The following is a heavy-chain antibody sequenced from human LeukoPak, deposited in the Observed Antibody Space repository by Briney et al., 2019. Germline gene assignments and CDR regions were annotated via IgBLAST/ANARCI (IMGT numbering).Heavy chain of an antibody. CDR1: GYTFTGYY. V-gene: IGHV1-2*04. CDR2: INTNSGGT. Sequence: WASVTVSCTASGYTFTGYYMHWVRQAPGPGLEWMGWINTNSGGTNYAQKFQGWVTITRDTSISTAYMELSRLRSDDTAVYYCARDRTGEFDYWGQGPLVTVSS. CDR3: ARDRTGEFDY. D-gene: IGHD7-27*01. J-gene: IGHJ4*02.